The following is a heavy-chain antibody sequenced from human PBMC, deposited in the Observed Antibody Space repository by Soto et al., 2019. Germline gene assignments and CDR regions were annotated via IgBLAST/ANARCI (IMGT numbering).Heavy chain of an antibody. D-gene: IGHD2-21*02. CDR1: GFTFDDYA. CDR3: AKDIGGGVYCGGDCYSGPYYYYGMDV. Sequence: EVQLVESGGVVVQPGGSLRLSCAASGFTFDDYAMHWVRQAPGKGLEWVSLISWDGGSTYYADSVKGRFTISRDNSKNSLYLQMNSLRAEDTALYYCAKDIGGGVYCGGDCYSGPYYYYGMDVWGQGTTVTVSS. CDR2: ISWDGGST. J-gene: IGHJ6*02. V-gene: IGHV3-43D*04.